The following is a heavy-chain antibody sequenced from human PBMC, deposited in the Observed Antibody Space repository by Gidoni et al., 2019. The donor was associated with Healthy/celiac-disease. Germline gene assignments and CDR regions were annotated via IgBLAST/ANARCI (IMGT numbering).Heavy chain of an antibody. J-gene: IGHJ6*02. D-gene: IGHD1-20*01. CDR3: ARGVLVDNWNYYYYYGMDV. CDR1: GYTFTSYY. V-gene: IGHV1-46*03. CDR2: INPSGGST. Sequence: QVQLVQSGAEVKKPGASVKVSCKASGYTFTSYYMHWVRQAPGQGLEWMGIINPSGGSTSYAQKFQGRVTMTRDTSTSTVYMELSSLRSEDTAVYYCARGVLVDNWNYYYYYGMDVWGQGTTVTVSS.